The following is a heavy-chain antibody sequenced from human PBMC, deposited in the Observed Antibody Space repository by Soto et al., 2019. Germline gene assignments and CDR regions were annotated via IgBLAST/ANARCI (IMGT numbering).Heavy chain of an antibody. D-gene: IGHD3-22*01. CDR3: ARFGPTALYYSDSXGXNYALDV. CDR2: IYXSGST. Sequence: TLXXTCTXXXXSIRXXXXYWSWIRQPPXKGLEWIGYIYXSGSTYYSPSLKSRVTISVDPSKNQFSLSLNTVTAADPAVYFCARFGPTALYYSDSXGXNYALDVWGQGATVTVSS. V-gene: IGHV4-30-4*01. J-gene: IGHJ6*02. CDR1: XXSIRXXXXY.